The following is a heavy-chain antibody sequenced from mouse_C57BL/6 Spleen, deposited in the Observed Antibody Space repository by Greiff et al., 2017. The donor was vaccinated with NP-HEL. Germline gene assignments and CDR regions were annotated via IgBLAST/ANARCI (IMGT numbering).Heavy chain of an antibody. CDR1: GFTFTDYY. V-gene: IGHV7-3*01. Sequence: EVHLVESGGGLVQPGGSLSLSCAASGFTFTDYYMSWVRQPPGKALEWLGFIRNKANGYTTEYSASVKGRFTISRDNSQSILYLQMNALRAEDSATYYCARYGSSGYVRYAMDYWGQGTSVTVSS. D-gene: IGHD3-2*02. CDR2: IRNKANGYTT. CDR3: ARYGSSGYVRYAMDY. J-gene: IGHJ4*01.